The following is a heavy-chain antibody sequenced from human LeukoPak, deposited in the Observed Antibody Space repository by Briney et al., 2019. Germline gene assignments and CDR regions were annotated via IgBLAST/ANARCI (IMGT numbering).Heavy chain of an antibody. CDR3: ARAVTGGDY. J-gene: IGHJ4*02. CDR1: GYSFTSRG. CDR2: INTYNGNT. V-gene: IGHV1-18*01. Sequence: ASVKVSCKASGYSFTSRGINWVRQAPGQGLEWMGYINTYNGNTNYEQKFQGRVTMTTDTSTGTIYMELRSLRSDDTAVYYCARAVTGGDYWGQGTLVTVSS. D-gene: IGHD6-19*01.